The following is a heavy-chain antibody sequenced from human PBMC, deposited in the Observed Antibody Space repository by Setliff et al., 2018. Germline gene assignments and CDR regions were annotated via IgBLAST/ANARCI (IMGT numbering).Heavy chain of an antibody. J-gene: IGHJ4*02. CDR2: IYTSGST. Sequence: SETLSLTCTVSGGSISSYYWSWIRQPAGKGLEWIGRIYTSGSTNYNPSLKGRVTLSVDTTKNQFSLKLTSMTAADTAVYFCARHLLVQGTYHFDYWGQGSPVTVS. CDR1: GGSISSYY. V-gene: IGHV4-4*07. CDR3: ARHLLVQGTYHFDY. D-gene: IGHD3-10*01.